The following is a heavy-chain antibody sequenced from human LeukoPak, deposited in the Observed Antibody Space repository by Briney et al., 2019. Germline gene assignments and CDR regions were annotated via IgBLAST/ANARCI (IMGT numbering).Heavy chain of an antibody. CDR1: GYTFTSYG. CDR2: ISAYNGNT. J-gene: IGHJ5*02. D-gene: IGHD3-3*01. V-gene: IGHV1-18*01. Sequence: GASVKVSCKASGYTFTSYGISWVRQAPGQGLEWMGWISAYNGNTNYAQKLQGRVTMTTDTSTSTAYMELRSLRSDDTAVYYCARGPLVPYYDFWSGPNWFDPWGQGTLVTVSS. CDR3: ARGPLVPYYDFWSGPNWFDP.